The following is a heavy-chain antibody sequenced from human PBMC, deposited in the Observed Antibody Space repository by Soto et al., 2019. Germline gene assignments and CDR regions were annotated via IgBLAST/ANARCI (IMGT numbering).Heavy chain of an antibody. CDR1: GFTFSSYS. J-gene: IGHJ6*02. V-gene: IGHV3-21*01. Sequence: GGSLRLSCAASGFTFSSYSMNWVRQAPGKGLEWVSSIDYRSDIYYADSVKGRFTISRDNAKNSLYLQMNSLRAEDTAVYYCARFLWSGPYSLYYYYGMDVWGQGTTVTVSS. D-gene: IGHD3-3*01. CDR2: IDYRSDI. CDR3: ARFLWSGPYSLYYYYGMDV.